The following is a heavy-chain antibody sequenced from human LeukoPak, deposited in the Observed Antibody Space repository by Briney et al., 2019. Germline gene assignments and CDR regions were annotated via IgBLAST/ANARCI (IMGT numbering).Heavy chain of an antibody. CDR1: GYTFTIYD. CDR2: MNPNSGNT. V-gene: IGHV1-8*01. CDR3: ARVPSTMVRGVPGYPKYNWFDP. Sequence: ASVKVSCKASGYTFTIYDINWVRQAPGQGVGWMGWMNPNSGNTGYAQKFQGRVTMTRNTSISTAYMELSSLRSEDTAVYYCARVPSTMVRGVPGYPKYNWFDPWGQGTLVTVSS. J-gene: IGHJ5*02. D-gene: IGHD3-10*01.